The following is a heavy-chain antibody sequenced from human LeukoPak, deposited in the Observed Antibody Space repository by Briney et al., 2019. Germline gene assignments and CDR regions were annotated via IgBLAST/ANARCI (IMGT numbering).Heavy chain of an antibody. CDR3: AKGSPRIAAAGIRPLDY. D-gene: IGHD6-13*01. Sequence: GGSLRLSCAASGFTFSSYSMNWVRQAQGKGLEWVSYISSSSSTIYYADSVKGRFTISRDNAKNSLYLQMNSLRAEDTAVYYCAKGSPRIAAAGIRPLDYWGQGTLVTVSS. CDR1: GFTFSSYS. CDR2: ISSSSSTI. V-gene: IGHV3-48*01. J-gene: IGHJ4*02.